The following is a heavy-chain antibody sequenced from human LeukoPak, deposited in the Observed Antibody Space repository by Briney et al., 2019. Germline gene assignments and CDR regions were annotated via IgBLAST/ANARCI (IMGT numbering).Heavy chain of an antibody. CDR1: GFTFSSYG. CDR2: IRYDGSNK. Sequence: GGSLRLSCAASGFTFSSYGMHWVRQAPGKRLEWVAFIRYDGSNKYYADSVKGRFTISRDNSKNTLYLQMNSLRAEDTAVYYCAKAEYSGSYYYYYYMDVWGKGTTVTTSS. J-gene: IGHJ6*03. V-gene: IGHV3-30*02. D-gene: IGHD1-26*01. CDR3: AKAEYSGSYYYYYYMDV.